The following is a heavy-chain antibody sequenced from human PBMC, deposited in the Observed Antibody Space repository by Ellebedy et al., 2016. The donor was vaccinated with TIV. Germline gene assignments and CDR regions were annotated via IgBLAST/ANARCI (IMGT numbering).Heavy chain of an antibody. CDR3: ALVDFWSGYYPTPFDY. CDR2: IYPGDSDT. V-gene: IGHV5-51*01. J-gene: IGHJ4*02. CDR1: GYSFTSYW. D-gene: IGHD3-3*01. Sequence: GESLKISCKGSGYSFTSYWIGWVRQMPGKGLEWMGIIYPGDSDTRYSPSFQGQVTISADKSISTAYLQWSSLKASDTAMYYCALVDFWSGYYPTPFDYWGQGTLVTVSS.